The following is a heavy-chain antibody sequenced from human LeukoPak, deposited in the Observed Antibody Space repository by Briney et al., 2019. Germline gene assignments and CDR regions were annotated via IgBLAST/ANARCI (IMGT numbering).Heavy chain of an antibody. CDR2: ISYDGSNK. J-gene: IGHJ4*02. D-gene: IGHD4-17*01. V-gene: IGHV3-30-3*01. Sequence: GGSLRLSCAASGFTFSSYAMHWVRQAPGKGLEWVVVISYDGSNKYYADSVKGRFTISRDNSKNTLYLQMNSLRAEDTAVYYCARSTTVTTFFDYWGQGTLVTVSS. CDR3: ARSTTVTTFFDY. CDR1: GFTFSSYA.